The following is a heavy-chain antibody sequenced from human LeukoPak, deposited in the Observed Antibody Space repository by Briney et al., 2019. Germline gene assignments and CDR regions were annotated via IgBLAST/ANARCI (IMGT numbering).Heavy chain of an antibody. V-gene: IGHV4-30-4*07. CDR2: IYYTGNT. J-gene: IGHJ5*02. CDR1: GGSISSGGYS. CDR3: ARVLAAAGNNWFDP. D-gene: IGHD6-13*01. Sequence: PSETLSLTCAVPGGSISSGGYSWSWIRQPPGKGMEWIAYIYYTGNTYFNPSLKSRVTISVDTSKNQFSLKLSSVTAADTAVYYCARVLAAAGNNWFDPWGQGTLVTVSS.